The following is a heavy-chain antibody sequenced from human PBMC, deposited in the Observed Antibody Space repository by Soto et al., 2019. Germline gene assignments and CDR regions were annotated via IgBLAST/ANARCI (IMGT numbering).Heavy chain of an antibody. CDR2: IYYSGST. CDR3: ARDHSSSWYLGMENYYYYGMDV. CDR1: GGSISSGGYY. J-gene: IGHJ6*02. V-gene: IGHV4-31*03. D-gene: IGHD6-13*01. Sequence: QVQLQESGPGLVKPSQTLSLTCTVSGGSISSGGYYWSWIRQHPGKGLEWIGYIYYSGSTYYNPSLKSRVTISVDTSKNQFSLKLSSVTAADTAVYYCARDHSSSWYLGMENYYYYGMDVWGQGTTVTVSS.